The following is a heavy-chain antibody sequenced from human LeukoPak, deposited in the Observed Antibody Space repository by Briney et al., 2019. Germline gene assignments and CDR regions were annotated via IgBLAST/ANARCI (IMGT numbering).Heavy chain of an antibody. D-gene: IGHD1-1*01. CDR2: IHHSGST. CDR3: AREGTGGPFDY. J-gene: IGHJ4*02. CDR1: GGSISSGGYY. V-gene: IGHV4-30-2*01. Sequence: PSQTLSLTCTVSGGSISSGGYYWSWIRQPPGKGLEWIGYIHHSGSTYYNPSLKSRVTISVDRSKNQFSLKLSSVTAADTAVYYCAREGTGGPFDYWGQGTLVTVSS.